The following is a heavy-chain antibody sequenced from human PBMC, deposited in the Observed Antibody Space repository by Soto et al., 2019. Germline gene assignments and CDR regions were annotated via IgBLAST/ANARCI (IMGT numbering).Heavy chain of an antibody. CDR2: INHSGST. V-gene: IGHV4-34*01. J-gene: IGHJ3*02. CDR3: ASSRQYYYDSSGYYYVRAFDI. Sequence: SETLSLTCAVYGGSFSGYYWSWIRQPPGKGLEWIGEINHSGSTNYNPSLKSRVTISVDTSKNQFSLKLSSVTAADTAVYYCASSRQYYYDSSGYYYVRAFDIWGQGTMVTVS. D-gene: IGHD3-22*01. CDR1: GGSFSGYY.